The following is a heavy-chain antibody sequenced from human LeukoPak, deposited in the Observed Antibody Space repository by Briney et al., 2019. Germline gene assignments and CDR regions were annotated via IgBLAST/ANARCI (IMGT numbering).Heavy chain of an antibody. D-gene: IGHD2-2*03. CDR2: IYYSGST. CDR1: GGSISSYY. J-gene: IGHJ4*02. V-gene: IGHV4-59*13. CDR3: ARGVDTVLVD. Sequence: SETLSLTCTVSGGSISSYYWSWIRRPPGKGLEWIGYIYYSGSTNYNPSLKSRVTISVDTSKNQFSLRLSSVTAADTAVYYCARGVDTVLVDWGQGTLVTVS.